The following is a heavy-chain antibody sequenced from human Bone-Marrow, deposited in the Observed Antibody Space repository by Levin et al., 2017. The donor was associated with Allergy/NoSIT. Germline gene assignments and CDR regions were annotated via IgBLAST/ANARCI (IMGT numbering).Heavy chain of an antibody. CDR1: GFTFNDYT. CDR2: ISWDASTT. J-gene: IGHJ4*02. CDR3: AKELSPRIAVTGNIEY. Sequence: LSLTCEASGFTFNDYTMHWVRQAPQRGLEWVSLISWDASTTYYADSVRGRFTISRDNSKNALYLQMNSLTTEDTALYYCAKELSPRIAVTGNIEYWGQGTLVTVSS. D-gene: IGHD6-19*01. V-gene: IGHV3-43*01.